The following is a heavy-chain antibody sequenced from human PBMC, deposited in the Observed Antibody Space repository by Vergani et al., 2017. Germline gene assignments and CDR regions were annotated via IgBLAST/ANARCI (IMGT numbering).Heavy chain of an antibody. CDR2: IYYSGST. Sequence: QLQLQESGPGLVKPSETLSLICTVSGGSISSSSYYWGWIRQPPGKGLEWIGSIYYSGSTYYNPSLKSRVTISVDTSKNQFSLKLRSVTAADTAVYYCAGMQQLVLQEDYWGQGRLVTVSS. D-gene: IGHD6-13*01. J-gene: IGHJ4*02. V-gene: IGHV4-39*07. CDR3: AGMQQLVLQEDY. CDR1: GGSISSSSYY.